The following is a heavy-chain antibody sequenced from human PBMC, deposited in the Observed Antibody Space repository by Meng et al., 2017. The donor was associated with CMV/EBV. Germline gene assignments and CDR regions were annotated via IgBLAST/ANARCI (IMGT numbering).Heavy chain of an antibody. D-gene: IGHD2-2*01. V-gene: IGHV3-21*01. J-gene: IGHJ4*02. CDR2: ISSSSSYR. Sequence: GGSLRLSCAASGFTFSSYSMNWVRQAPGKGLEWVSSISSSSSYRYYADSVKGRFTISRDNAKNSLYLQMNSLRAEDTAVYYCARGPYCSSTSCTYYFDYWGQGTLVTVSS. CDR3: ARGPYCSSTSCTYYFDY. CDR1: GFTFSSYS.